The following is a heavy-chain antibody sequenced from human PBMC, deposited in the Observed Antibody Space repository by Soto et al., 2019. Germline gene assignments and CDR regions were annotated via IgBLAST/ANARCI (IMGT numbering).Heavy chain of an antibody. CDR3: ARDGHSSYDILTGYLPYYYYYGMDV. CDR2: ISYDGSNK. V-gene: IGHV3-30-3*01. D-gene: IGHD3-9*01. J-gene: IGHJ6*02. Sequence: GGSLRLSCAASGFTFSSYAMHWVRQAPGKGLEWVAVISYDGSNKYYADSVKGRFTISRDNSKNTLYLQMNSLRAEDTAVYYCARDGHSSYDILTGYLPYYYYYGMDVWGQGTTVTVSS. CDR1: GFTFSSYA.